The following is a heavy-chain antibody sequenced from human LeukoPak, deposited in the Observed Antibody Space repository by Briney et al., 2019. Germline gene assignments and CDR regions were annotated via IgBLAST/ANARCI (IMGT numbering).Heavy chain of an antibody. Sequence: PSETLSLTCAVYGGSFSGYYWSWVRQPPGKGLEWIGEINHSGSTNYNPSLKSRVTISVDTSKNQFSLKLSSVTAADTAVYYCAGGYSYGSPDYWGQGTLVTVSS. CDR1: GGSFSGYY. CDR3: AGGYSYGSPDY. D-gene: IGHD5-18*01. CDR2: INHSGST. J-gene: IGHJ4*02. V-gene: IGHV4-34*01.